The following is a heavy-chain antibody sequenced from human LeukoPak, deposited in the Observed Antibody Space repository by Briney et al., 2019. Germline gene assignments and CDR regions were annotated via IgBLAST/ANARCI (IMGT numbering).Heavy chain of an antibody. J-gene: IGHJ6*02. CDR2: ISWYSGSI. Sequence: GRSLRLSCAASGFTFDDYAMHWVRQAPGKGLEWVSGISWYSGSIGYADSVKGRFTISRDNAKNSLYLQMNSLRAEDTALYYCAKGVGYSSSWYHYYYGMDVWGQGTTVTVSS. D-gene: IGHD6-13*01. CDR3: AKGVGYSSSWYHYYYGMDV. V-gene: IGHV3-9*01. CDR1: GFTFDDYA.